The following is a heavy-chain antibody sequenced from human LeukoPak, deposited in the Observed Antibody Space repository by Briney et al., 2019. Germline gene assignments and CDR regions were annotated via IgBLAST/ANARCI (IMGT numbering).Heavy chain of an antibody. CDR1: GGSVGRYY. V-gene: IGHV4-59*02. J-gene: IGHJ4*02. Sequence: SETLSLTCTVSGGSVGRYYWNWVRQPPGKGLGWIGYIYYSGTTNYNPSLKSRVTISVDTSKNQFSLKLSSVTAADTAVYYCASERIAGGYWGQGTLVTVSS. CDR3: ASERIAGGY. CDR2: IYYSGTT. D-gene: IGHD1-26*01.